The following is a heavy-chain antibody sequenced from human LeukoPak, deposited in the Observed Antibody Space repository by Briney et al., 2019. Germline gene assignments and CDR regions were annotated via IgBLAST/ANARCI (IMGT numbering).Heavy chain of an antibody. V-gene: IGHV1-2*02. CDR2: VNPKSGGT. CDR3: ARDFLGYCTTTSCYDVVFDY. J-gene: IGHJ4*02. D-gene: IGHD2-2*01. CDR1: GGTFSSYA. Sequence: ASVKVSCKASGGTFSSYAISWVRQAPGQGLEWMGWVNPKSGGTNYAQNFQGRVTMTRDTSISIAYMELSSLRSDDTAVYYCARDFLGYCTTTSCYDVVFDYWGQGTLVTVSS.